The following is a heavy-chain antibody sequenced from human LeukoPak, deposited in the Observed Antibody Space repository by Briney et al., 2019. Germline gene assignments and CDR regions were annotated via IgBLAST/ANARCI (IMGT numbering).Heavy chain of an antibody. D-gene: IGHD6-13*01. V-gene: IGHV4-4*07. CDR3: ARDQKIIAAAGQPPPFDY. CDR2: IYTSGST. J-gene: IGHJ4*02. Sequence: SETLSLTCSVSGYSISSAYYWGWIRQPAGKGLEWIGRIYTSGSTNYNPSLKSRVTMSVDTSKNQFSLKLSSVTAADTAVYYCARDQKIIAAAGQPPPFDYWGQGTLVTVSS. CDR1: GYSISSAYY.